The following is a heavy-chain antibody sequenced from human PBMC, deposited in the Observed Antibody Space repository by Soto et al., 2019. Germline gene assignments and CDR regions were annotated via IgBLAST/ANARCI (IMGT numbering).Heavy chain of an antibody. CDR1: GGSFSGYY. CDR2: INHSGVT. Sequence: SETLSLTCAVYGGSFSGYYWSWIRQPPGKGLEWIGEINHSGVTNYKPSLKRRFTISRDNSKNTFYLQMNTLRPEDTAVYYCARDRDHPQFGHYDMDVWGQGTTVTVSS. J-gene: IGHJ6*02. V-gene: IGHV4-34*01. CDR3: ARDRDHPQFGHYDMDV. D-gene: IGHD3-10*01.